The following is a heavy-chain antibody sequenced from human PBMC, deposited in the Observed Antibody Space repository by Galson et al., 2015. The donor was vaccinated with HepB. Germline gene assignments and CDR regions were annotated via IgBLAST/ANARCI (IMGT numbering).Heavy chain of an antibody. D-gene: IGHD2-2*01. Sequence: SVKVSCKASGGTFSSYAISWVRQAPGQGLEWMGGIIPIFGTANYAQKFQGRVTITADESTSTAYMELSSLRSEDTAVYYCARGLAVVPAAIAYYYYYMDVWGKGTTVTVSS. J-gene: IGHJ6*03. V-gene: IGHV1-69*13. CDR3: ARGLAVVPAAIAYYYYYMDV. CDR2: IIPIFGTA. CDR1: GGTFSSYA.